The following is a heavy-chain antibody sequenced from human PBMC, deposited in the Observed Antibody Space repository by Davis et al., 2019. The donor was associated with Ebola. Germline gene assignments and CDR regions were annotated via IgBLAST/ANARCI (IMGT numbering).Heavy chain of an antibody. CDR2: IYLGDSRN. CDR1: GYNFNNYW. CDR3: AKYHATWYADS. J-gene: IGHJ5*01. Sequence: PGGSLRLSCKGSGYNFNNYWIGWVRQMPGKGLEWMGSIYLGDSRNTYSPSFQGQVTISADKSISTAYLQWNSLKASDTAIYYCAKYHATWYADSWGQGTLVTVSS. V-gene: IGHV5-51*01. D-gene: IGHD6-13*01.